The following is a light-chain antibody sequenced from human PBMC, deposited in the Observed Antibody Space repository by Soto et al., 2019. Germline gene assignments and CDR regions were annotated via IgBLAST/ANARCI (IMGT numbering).Light chain of an antibody. Sequence: EIVLTQSPATLSLSPGNRATLSCRAGASVSRSLAWYQQKPGQAPRLLIYDASRRAAGIPARFSGSGSGTDFTLTITSLEPEDFAVYYCQQRSDWPSTFGGGTKVEIK. CDR1: ASVSRS. CDR3: QQRSDWPST. CDR2: DAS. V-gene: IGKV3-11*01. J-gene: IGKJ4*01.